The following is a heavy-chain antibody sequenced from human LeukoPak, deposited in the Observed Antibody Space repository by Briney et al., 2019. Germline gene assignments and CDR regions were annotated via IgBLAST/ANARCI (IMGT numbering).Heavy chain of an antibody. CDR3: ARQMTTVTTRYYYYGMDV. J-gene: IGHJ6*02. CDR2: IYYSGST. Sequence: SETLSLTCTVSGGSISSYYWSWIRQPPGKGLEWIGYIYYSGSTNYNPSLKSRVTISVDTSKNQFSLKLSSVTAAETAVYYCARQMTTVTTRYYYYGMDVWGQGTTVTVSS. D-gene: IGHD4-17*01. V-gene: IGHV4-59*08. CDR1: GGSISSYY.